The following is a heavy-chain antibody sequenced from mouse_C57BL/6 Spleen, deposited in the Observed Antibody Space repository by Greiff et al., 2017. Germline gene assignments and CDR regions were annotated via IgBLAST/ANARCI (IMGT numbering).Heavy chain of an antibody. CDR3: ARSGLRDFDY. CDR2: IDPSDSYT. V-gene: IGHV1-69*01. Sequence: QVQLQQPGAELVMPGASVKLSCKASGYTFTSYWMHWVKQRPGQGLEWIGEIDPSDSYTNYNQKFKGKSTLTVDKSSSTAYMQLSSLTSEDSAVYYCARSGLRDFDYWGQGTTLTVSS. CDR1: GYTFTSYW. J-gene: IGHJ2*01. D-gene: IGHD2-4*01.